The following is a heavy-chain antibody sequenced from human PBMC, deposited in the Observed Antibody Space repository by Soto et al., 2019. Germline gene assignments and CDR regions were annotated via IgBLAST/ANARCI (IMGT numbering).Heavy chain of an antibody. V-gene: IGHV3-23*01. CDR3: AKGKAAAGTGYYYGMDV. J-gene: IGHJ6*02. D-gene: IGHD6-13*01. CDR1: GFTFSSYA. Sequence: GGSLRLSCAASGFTFSSYAMSWVRQPPGKGLEWVSAISGSGGSTYYADSVKVRFTISRDNSKNTLYLQMNSLRAEDTAVYYCAKGKAAAGTGYYYGMDVWGQGTTVTVSS. CDR2: ISGSGGST.